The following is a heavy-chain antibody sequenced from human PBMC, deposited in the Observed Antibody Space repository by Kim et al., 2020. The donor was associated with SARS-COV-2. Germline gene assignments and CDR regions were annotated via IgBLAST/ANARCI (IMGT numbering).Heavy chain of an antibody. CDR1: GGTFSSYA. Sequence: SVKVSCKASGGTFSSYAISWVRQAPGQGLEWMGRIIPILGIANYAQKFQGRVTITADKSTSTAYMELSSLRSEDTAVYYCARGAVTGIAVAGTGLGNDYWGQGTLVTVSS. CDR2: IIPILGIA. J-gene: IGHJ4*02. V-gene: IGHV1-69*04. CDR3: ARGAVTGIAVAGTGLGNDY. D-gene: IGHD6-19*01.